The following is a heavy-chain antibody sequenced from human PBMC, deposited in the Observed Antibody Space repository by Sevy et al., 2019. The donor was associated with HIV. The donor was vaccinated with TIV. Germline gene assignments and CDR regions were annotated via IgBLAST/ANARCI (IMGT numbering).Heavy chain of an antibody. J-gene: IGHJ6*02. V-gene: IGHV1-69*06. Sequence: ASVKVSCKASGGTFSSYAISWVRQAPGQGLEWMGGIIPIFGTANYAQKFQGRVTITADKSTSTAYMELSSLRSEDTAVYYCARHLGDYYDSSGRRTEYYYYYGMDVWGQGTTVTVSS. CDR2: IIPIFGTA. CDR1: GGTFSSYA. CDR3: ARHLGDYYDSSGRRTEYYYYYGMDV. D-gene: IGHD3-22*01.